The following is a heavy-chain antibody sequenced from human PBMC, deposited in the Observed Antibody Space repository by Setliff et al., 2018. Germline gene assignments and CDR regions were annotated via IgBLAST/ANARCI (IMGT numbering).Heavy chain of an antibody. J-gene: IGHJ4*02. CDR1: GGTFSSYA. V-gene: IGHV1-69*13. CDR3: VRAPRLEWILPTFDY. CDR2: IIPIFGTA. D-gene: IGHD3-3*01. Sequence: SVKVSCKASGGTFSSYAISWVRQAPGQGLEWMGGIIPIFGTANYAQKFQGRVTITADESTSTAYMELRSLRYDDTAVYYCVRAPRLEWILPTFDYWGQGTPVTVSS.